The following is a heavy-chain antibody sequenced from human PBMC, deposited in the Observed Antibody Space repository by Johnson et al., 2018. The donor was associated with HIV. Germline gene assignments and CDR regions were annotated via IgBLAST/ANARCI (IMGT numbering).Heavy chain of an antibody. D-gene: IGHD2-15*01. Sequence: QMQLVESGGGVVQPGTSLRLSCAASGFTFSSNPMHWVRQAPGKGLQWVAVMSYDGINKYSVDSVKGRFTISRDIANNSLYLQMNSLRAEDTALYYCAKRGGYCSGGACPHVFDVWGQGTMVTVSS. CDR1: GFTFSSNP. J-gene: IGHJ3*01. CDR2: MSYDGINK. CDR3: AKRGGYCSGGACPHVFDV. V-gene: IGHV3-30-3*02.